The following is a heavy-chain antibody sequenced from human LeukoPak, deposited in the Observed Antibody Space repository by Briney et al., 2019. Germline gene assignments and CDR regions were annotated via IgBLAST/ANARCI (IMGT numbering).Heavy chain of an antibody. D-gene: IGHD3-9*01. Sequence: PGESLRLSCAASGFTFNNYAMSWVRQAPGKGLERVSAVSDSGRSTYYADSVKGRFTISRDNSKNTLYLQVNSLRAEDTAVYYCAKGDFGWLLSSLDYWGQGTLVTVSS. CDR3: AKGDFGWLLSSLDY. J-gene: IGHJ4*02. CDR2: VSDSGRST. CDR1: GFTFNNYA. V-gene: IGHV3-23*01.